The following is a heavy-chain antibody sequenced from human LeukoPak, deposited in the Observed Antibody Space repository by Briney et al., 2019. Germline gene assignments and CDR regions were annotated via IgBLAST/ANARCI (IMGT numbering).Heavy chain of an antibody. CDR3: ARGGSGNYPFDY. V-gene: IGHV3-74*01. CDR2: INTDGSSA. D-gene: IGHD1-26*01. CDR1: GFTFSSYW. J-gene: IGHJ4*02. Sequence: GGSLRLSCATSGFTFSSYWMHWLRQAPGKGLVWVSRINTDGSSATYADSVRGRFTISRANARNTLYLQMNSLRAEDTAVYYCARGGSGNYPFDYWGQGTLVTVSS.